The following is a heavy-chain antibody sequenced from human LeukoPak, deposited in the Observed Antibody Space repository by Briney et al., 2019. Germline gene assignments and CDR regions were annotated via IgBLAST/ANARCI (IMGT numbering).Heavy chain of an antibody. CDR1: GFTFSSYS. D-gene: IGHD6-13*01. Sequence: PGGSLRLSCAASGFTFSSYSMNWVRQAPGKGLEWVSYISSSSSTIYYADSVKGRFTISRDNAKNSLYLQMNSLRDEDTAVYYCARDGPGSSWYATPFDYWGQGTLVTVSS. V-gene: IGHV3-48*02. CDR2: ISSSSSTI. CDR3: ARDGPGSSWYATPFDY. J-gene: IGHJ4*02.